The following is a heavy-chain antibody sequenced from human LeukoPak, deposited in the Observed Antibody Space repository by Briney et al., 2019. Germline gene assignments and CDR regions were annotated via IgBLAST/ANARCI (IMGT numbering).Heavy chain of an antibody. D-gene: IGHD2-2*01. Sequence: SETLSLTCTVSGGSISSSSYYWGWIRQPPGKGLEWIGSIYYSGSTYYNPSLKSRVTISVDTSKNQFSLKLSSVTAADTAVYYCATHALGYCSSTSCLIYYYYYMDVWGKGTTVTVSS. J-gene: IGHJ6*03. V-gene: IGHV4-39*01. CDR1: GGSISSSSYY. CDR3: ATHALGYCSSTSCLIYYYYYMDV. CDR2: IYYSGST.